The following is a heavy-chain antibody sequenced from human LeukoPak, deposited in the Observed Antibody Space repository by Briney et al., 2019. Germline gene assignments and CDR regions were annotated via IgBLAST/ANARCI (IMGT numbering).Heavy chain of an antibody. CDR2: INHSGST. V-gene: IGHV4-34*01. Sequence: SETLSLTCTVYGGSFSGYYWSWIRQPPGKGLEWIGEINHSGSTNYNPSLKSRVTISVDTSKNQFSLKLSSVTAADTAVYYCARHGDYVGVDSWGQGTLVTVSS. D-gene: IGHD4-17*01. J-gene: IGHJ5*01. CDR3: ARHGDYVGVDS. CDR1: GGSFSGYY.